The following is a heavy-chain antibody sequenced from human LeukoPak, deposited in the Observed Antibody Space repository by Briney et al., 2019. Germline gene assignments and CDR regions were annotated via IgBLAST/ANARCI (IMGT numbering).Heavy chain of an antibody. Sequence: PSETLSLTCAVYGGSFSGYYWSWIRQPPGKGLEWIGEINHSGSTNYNPSLKSRVTISIDTSKNQFSLRLNSVTAADTAVYYCARKPDSRNWFDPWGQGTLVIVSS. D-gene: IGHD1-14*01. CDR2: INHSGST. CDR1: GGSFSGYY. CDR3: ARKPDSRNWFDP. J-gene: IGHJ5*02. V-gene: IGHV4-34*01.